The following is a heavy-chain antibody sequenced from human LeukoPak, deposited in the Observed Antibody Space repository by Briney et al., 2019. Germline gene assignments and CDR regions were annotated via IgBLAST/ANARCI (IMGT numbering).Heavy chain of an antibody. V-gene: IGHV4-38-2*01. J-gene: IGHJ4*02. D-gene: IGHD3-10*01. Sequence: SETLSLTCAVSGYSISSGYYWGWIRQPPGKGLEWIGSIYHSGSTYYNPSLKSRVTISVDTSKNQFSLKLSSVTAADTAVYYCVTTRMVRGVRKPSYFDYWGQGTLVTVSS. CDR1: GYSISSGYY. CDR2: IYHSGST. CDR3: VTTRMVRGVRKPSYFDY.